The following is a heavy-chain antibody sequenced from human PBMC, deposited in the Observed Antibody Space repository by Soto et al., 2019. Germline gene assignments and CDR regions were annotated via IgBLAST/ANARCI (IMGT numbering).Heavy chain of an antibody. D-gene: IGHD6-13*01. Sequence: QVQLVQSGAEVKKPGSSVKVACKVSGDTFSNYVINWVRQAPGQGLEWMGAIVPIFRTANYAQKFQGRVKIIADTFTITDYMEMTGLRSDDTATDYCARETSAPGTFREDASDIWGQGTLVTVSS. J-gene: IGHJ3*02. CDR1: GDTFSNYV. CDR3: ARETSAPGTFREDASDI. CDR2: IVPIFRTA. V-gene: IGHV1-69*14.